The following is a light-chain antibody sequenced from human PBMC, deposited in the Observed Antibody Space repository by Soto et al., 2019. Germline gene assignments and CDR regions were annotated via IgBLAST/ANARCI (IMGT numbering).Light chain of an antibody. CDR3: QQSYSAPRT. J-gene: IGKJ2*01. CDR2: AAS. V-gene: IGKV1-39*01. Sequence: DIQMTQSPSSLPASVGDRVTITCRASQSITNYLSWYQQRPGKAPKLLIHAASNLQSGVPSRFSGSGAETDVSLTISSLQPEDFATDYCQQSYSAPRTFGQGTKVEIK. CDR1: QSITNY.